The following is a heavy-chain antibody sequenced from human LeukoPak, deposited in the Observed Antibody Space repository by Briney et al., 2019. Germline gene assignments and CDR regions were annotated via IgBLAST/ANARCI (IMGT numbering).Heavy chain of an antibody. J-gene: IGHJ4*02. D-gene: IGHD6-13*01. Sequence: RGSLRLSCAASGFTFSSYAMSWVRQAPGKGLEWVSAISGSGGSTYYADSVKGRFTISRDNSKNTLYLQMNSLRAEDTAVYYCAKSGTAAGTLDYFDYWGQGTLVTVSS. CDR2: ISGSGGST. V-gene: IGHV3-23*01. CDR1: GFTFSSYA. CDR3: AKSGTAAGTLDYFDY.